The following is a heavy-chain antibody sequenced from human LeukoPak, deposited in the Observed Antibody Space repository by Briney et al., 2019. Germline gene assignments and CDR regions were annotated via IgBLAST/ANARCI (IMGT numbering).Heavy chain of an antibody. J-gene: IGHJ4*02. V-gene: IGHV4-30-2*01. CDR3: ARDVPTTVDGTWYYFDY. CDR2: IYHSGST. D-gene: IGHD6-13*01. Sequence: SQTLSLTCTVSGGSISSGGYYWSWIRQPPGKGLEWIGYIYHSGSTYHNPSLKSRVTMSVDTSKNQFSLKLSSVTAADTAVYYCARDVPTTVDGTWYYFDYWGQGTLVTVSS. CDR1: GGSISSGGYY.